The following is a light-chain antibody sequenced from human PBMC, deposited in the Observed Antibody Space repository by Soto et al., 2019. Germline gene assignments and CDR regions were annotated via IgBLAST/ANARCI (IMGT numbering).Light chain of an antibody. J-gene: IGLJ2*01. CDR2: EAS. CDR1: SSDVGSYNL. CDR3: CSYAGSSTYVV. Sequence: QSALTQPASVSGSPGQSITISCTGTSSDVGSYNLVSWYQQYPGKTPKLMVYEASKRPSGVSNRFSGSKSGNTASLTISGLQAEEEADYYCCSYAGSSTYVVFGGGTKVTVL. V-gene: IGLV2-23*01.